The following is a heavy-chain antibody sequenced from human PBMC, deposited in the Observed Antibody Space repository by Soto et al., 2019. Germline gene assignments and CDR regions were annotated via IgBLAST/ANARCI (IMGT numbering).Heavy chain of an antibody. Sequence: VRLVQSGAEVKKPGSSVRVSCRAPGDIFTRYSFSWVRQAPGQGLEWMGGVIPVFGTSNYGRKFQGRVTSTADKSANTAFLDMSGLRYDDTAVYYCAGAPAGDYYYYYKFDIWGQGTAVTVSS. CDR1: GDIFTRYS. CDR3: AGAPAGDYYYYYKFDI. D-gene: IGHD2-21*02. J-gene: IGHJ6*02. V-gene: IGHV1-69*06. CDR2: VIPVFGTS.